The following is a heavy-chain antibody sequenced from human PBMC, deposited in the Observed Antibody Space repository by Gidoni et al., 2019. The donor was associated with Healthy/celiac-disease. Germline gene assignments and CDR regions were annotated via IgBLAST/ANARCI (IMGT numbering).Heavy chain of an antibody. D-gene: IGHD6-19*01. V-gene: IGHV2-70*15. CDR1: GFSLSTSGMC. CDR3: ARIRYSSGWYSGVDY. J-gene: IGHJ4*02. CDR2: IDWDDDK. Sequence: QVTLRESGPALVIPTQTLTLTCTFSGFSLSTSGMCVSWIRQPPGKALEWLARIDWDDDKYYNTSLRTRLTISKDTSKNQVVFTMTNMDPVDTATYYCARIRYSSGWYSGVDYWGQGTLVTVSS.